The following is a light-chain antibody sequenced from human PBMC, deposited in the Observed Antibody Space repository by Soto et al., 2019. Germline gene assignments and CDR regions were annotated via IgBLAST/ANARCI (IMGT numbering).Light chain of an antibody. Sequence: QSALTQPRSVSGSPGQSVTISCTGTSSDVGGDNHVSWYQQHPGKAPKIMIYDISKRPSGVPDRFSGSKSGNTASRTISGLQAEDEADYYCCSYGGSFYVFGTGTKVTVL. V-gene: IGLV2-11*01. J-gene: IGLJ1*01. CDR2: DIS. CDR1: SSDVGGDNH. CDR3: CSYGGSFYV.